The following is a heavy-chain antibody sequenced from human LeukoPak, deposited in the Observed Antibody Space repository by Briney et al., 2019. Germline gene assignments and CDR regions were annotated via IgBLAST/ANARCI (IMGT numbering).Heavy chain of an antibody. CDR3: ARGPRVYSYTPLAYFQH. J-gene: IGHJ1*01. CDR1: GGSFSGYC. Sequence: PSETLSLTCAVSGGSFSGYCWSWIRQPPGKGLEWIGDINHSGSTNYNPSLKSRVTISVDTSKNQFSLKLSSVTAADTAVYYCARGPRVYSYTPLAYFQHWGQGTLVTVSS. CDR2: INHSGST. D-gene: IGHD5-18*01. V-gene: IGHV4-34*01.